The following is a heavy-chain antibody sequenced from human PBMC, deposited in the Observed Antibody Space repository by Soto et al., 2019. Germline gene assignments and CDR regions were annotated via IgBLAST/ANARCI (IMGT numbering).Heavy chain of an antibody. Sequence: ASETLSLTCTVSGGSISSGGYYWSWIRQHPGKGLEWIGYIYYSGSTYYNPSLKSRVTISVDTSKNQFSLKLSSVTAADTAVYYCARYSSSWSQISASRESIDYWGQGTLVTVSS. J-gene: IGHJ4*02. CDR2: IYYSGST. CDR3: ARYSSSWSQISASRESIDY. V-gene: IGHV4-31*03. CDR1: GGSISSGGYY. D-gene: IGHD6-13*01.